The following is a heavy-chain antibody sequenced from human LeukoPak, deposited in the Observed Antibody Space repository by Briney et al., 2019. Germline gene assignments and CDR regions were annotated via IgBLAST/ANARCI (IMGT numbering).Heavy chain of an antibody. J-gene: IGHJ3*02. CDR1: GYTFSSYA. Sequence: GGSLRLSCTASGYTFSSYAMTWVRQAPGEGLEWLSAISGSGANTYYADSVKGRFAASRDNSKDTLYLQMRSLRAEDTAVYYCARGRSGYGPFDAFDIWGHGTWVTVSS. V-gene: IGHV3-23*01. CDR2: ISGSGANT. D-gene: IGHD3-22*01. CDR3: ARGRSGYGPFDAFDI.